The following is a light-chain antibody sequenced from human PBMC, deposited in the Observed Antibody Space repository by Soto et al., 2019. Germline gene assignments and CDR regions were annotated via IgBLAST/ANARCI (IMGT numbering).Light chain of an antibody. V-gene: IGKV3-20*01. CDR1: QSLSSIY. J-gene: IGKJ2*01. CDR2: GTS. Sequence: EIVLTQSPGTLYLSPGERATLSCRASQSLSSIYLAWYQQRPGQTPRLLIYGTSTRATGIPDRFSGSGSGTDFTLTISRLEPEDFAVYYCQQYDSSLYTFGQGTKLEIK. CDR3: QQYDSSLYT.